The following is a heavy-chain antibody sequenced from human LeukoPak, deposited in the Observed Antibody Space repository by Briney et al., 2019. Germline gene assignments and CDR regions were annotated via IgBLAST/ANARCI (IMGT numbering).Heavy chain of an antibody. Sequence: SETLSLTCAVYGGSFSGYYWSWIRQPPGKGLEWIGEINHSGSTNYNPSLKSRVTISVDTSKNQFSLKPSSVTAADTAVYYCARAPYDFWSGLPPSRYFDLWGRGTLVTVSS. D-gene: IGHD3-3*01. CDR2: INHSGST. CDR3: ARAPYDFWSGLPPSRYFDL. V-gene: IGHV4-34*01. J-gene: IGHJ2*01. CDR1: GGSFSGYY.